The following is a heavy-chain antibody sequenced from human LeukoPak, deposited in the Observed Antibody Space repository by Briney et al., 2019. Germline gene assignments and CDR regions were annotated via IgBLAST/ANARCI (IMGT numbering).Heavy chain of an antibody. CDR1: GYTFTSYG. J-gene: IGHJ3*02. V-gene: IGHV1-18*01. D-gene: IGHD2-2*02. CDR3: AKDILDTPSRSDAFDI. CDR2: ISAYNGNT. Sequence: ASVKVSCKASGYTFTSYGISWVRQAPGQGLEWMGWISAYNGNTNYAQKLQGRVTMTTDTSTSTAYMELRSLRAEDTALYYCAKDILDTPSRSDAFDIWGQGTMVTVSS.